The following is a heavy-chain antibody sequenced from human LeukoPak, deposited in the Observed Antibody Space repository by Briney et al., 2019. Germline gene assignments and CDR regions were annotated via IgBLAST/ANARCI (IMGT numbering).Heavy chain of an antibody. J-gene: IGHJ4*02. Sequence: PGGSLRLSCAASGFMFSTYWMTWVRQAPGKGLEWVANTKPDGSGTYYVDSVKGRFTISRDNTKNLLYLQMNSLRGEDAAVYFCGGFGYEAAVDLWGQGTLVTVSS. CDR1: GFMFSTYW. CDR2: TKPDGSGT. D-gene: IGHD6-13*01. CDR3: GGFGYEAAVDL. V-gene: IGHV3-7*01.